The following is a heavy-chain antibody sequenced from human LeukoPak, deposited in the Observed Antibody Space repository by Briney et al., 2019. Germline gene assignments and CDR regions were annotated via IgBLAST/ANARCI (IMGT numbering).Heavy chain of an antibody. Sequence: GGSLRLSCAASGFTFSSYWMHWVRQAPGKGLVWVSRISTDGSTTTYADSVKGRFTISRDNAKNTLYLQMNSLGAEDTAVYYCVRNQPSGLWGQGTLVTVSS. CDR2: ISTDGSTT. CDR3: VRNQPSGL. CDR1: GFTFSSYW. V-gene: IGHV3-74*01. J-gene: IGHJ3*01.